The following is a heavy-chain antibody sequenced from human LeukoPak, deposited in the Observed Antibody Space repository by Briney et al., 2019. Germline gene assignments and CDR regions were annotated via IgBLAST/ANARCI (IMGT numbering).Heavy chain of an antibody. J-gene: IGHJ3*02. Sequence: SQTLSLTCTVSGGSINSDSYYWSWIRQPAGKGLEWIGRIYTSGSTNYNPSLKSRVIISVDTSKNQFSLKLSSVTAADTAVYYCAREVDSRAFDIWGQGTMVTVSS. CDR2: IYTSGST. CDR3: AREVDSRAFDI. CDR1: GGSINSDSYY. V-gene: IGHV4-61*02. D-gene: IGHD3-22*01.